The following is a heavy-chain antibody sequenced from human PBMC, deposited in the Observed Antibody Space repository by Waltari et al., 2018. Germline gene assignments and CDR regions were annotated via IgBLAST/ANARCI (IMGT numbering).Heavy chain of an antibody. V-gene: IGHV3-73*01. Sequence: EVQVVESGGGLVQPGGSLKLSCATSGFTFSGSTIHWVRQTSGKGREWIGLSRSKPNNYATRDTAAGEGRLTSSRDDSENTAYLQMSSLMTEDTAVYYCTGGAVTGTDFWGQGTLVTVSS. CDR1: GFTFSGST. CDR3: TGGAVTGTDF. CDR2: SRSKPNNYAT. D-gene: IGHD6-13*01. J-gene: IGHJ4*02.